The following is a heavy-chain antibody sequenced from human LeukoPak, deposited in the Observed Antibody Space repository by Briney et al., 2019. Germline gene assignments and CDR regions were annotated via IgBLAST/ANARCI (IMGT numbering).Heavy chain of an antibody. CDR2: IYYSGST. V-gene: IGHV4-39*07. CDR1: GGSISSSSYY. D-gene: IGHD1-26*01. J-gene: IGHJ4*02. CDR3: ARCSPHHEWEHDFDY. Sequence: SETLSLTCTVSGGSISSSSYYWGWIRQPPGKGLEWIGSIYYSGSTYYNPSLKSRVTISVDTSKNQFSLKLSSVTAADTAVYYCARCSPHHEWEHDFDYWGQGTLVTVSS.